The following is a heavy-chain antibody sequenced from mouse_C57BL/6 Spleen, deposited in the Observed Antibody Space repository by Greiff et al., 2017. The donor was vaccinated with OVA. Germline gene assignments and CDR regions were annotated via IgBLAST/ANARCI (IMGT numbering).Heavy chain of an antibody. CDR1: GYAFSSSW. CDR2: IYPGDGDT. J-gene: IGHJ3*01. Sequence: VQLQESGPELVKPGASVKISCKASGYAFSSSWMNWVKQRPGKGLEWIGRIYPGDGDTNYNGKFKGKATLTADKSSSTAYMQLSSLTSEDSAVYFCARSEGPWGQGTLVTVSA. V-gene: IGHV1-82*01. CDR3: ARSEGP.